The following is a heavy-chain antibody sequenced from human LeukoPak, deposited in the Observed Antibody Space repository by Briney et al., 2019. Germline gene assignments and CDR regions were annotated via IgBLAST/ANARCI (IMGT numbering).Heavy chain of an antibody. CDR3: ARVELVNWKLTNWFDP. CDR2: IYYSGST. V-gene: IGHV4-59*01. Sequence: SETLSLTCTVSGGSISSYYWSWIRQPPGKGLEWIGYIYYSGSTNYNPSLKSRVTISVDTSKNQFSLKLSSVTAADTAVYYCARVELVNWKLTNWFDPWGQGTLVTVSS. J-gene: IGHJ5*02. CDR1: GGSISSYY. D-gene: IGHD1-1*01.